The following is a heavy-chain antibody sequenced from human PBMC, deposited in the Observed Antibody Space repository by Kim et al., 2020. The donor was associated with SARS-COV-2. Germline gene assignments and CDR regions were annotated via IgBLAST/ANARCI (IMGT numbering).Heavy chain of an antibody. J-gene: IGHJ4*02. V-gene: IGHV3-23*01. Sequence: NAKAEKDRFTISRDNTKNTVYLQRNSLRADDTALYYWANPRLGYYLGVDYWGQGTLVTVSS. D-gene: IGHD3-22*01. CDR3: ANPRLGYYLGVDY.